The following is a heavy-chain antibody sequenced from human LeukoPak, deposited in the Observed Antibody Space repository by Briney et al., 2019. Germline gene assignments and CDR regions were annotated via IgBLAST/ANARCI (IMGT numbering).Heavy chain of an antibody. D-gene: IGHD3-3*01. CDR1: GYTFTSYG. CDR2: MNPNSGNT. J-gene: IGHJ4*02. Sequence: GASVKVSCKASGYTFTSYGISWVRQAPGQGLEWMGWMNPNSGNTGYAQKFQGRVTITRNTSISTAYMELSSLRSEDTAVYYCARGHDFWSGYYNYWGQGTLVTVSS. CDR3: ARGHDFWSGYYNY. V-gene: IGHV1-8*03.